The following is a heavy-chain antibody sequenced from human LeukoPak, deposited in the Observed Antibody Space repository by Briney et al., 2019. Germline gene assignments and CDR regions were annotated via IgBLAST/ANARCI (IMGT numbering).Heavy chain of an antibody. CDR2: ISGSGGST. V-gene: IGHV3-23*01. D-gene: IGHD3-10*01. Sequence: GGSLRLSCAASGFTFSSYAMSWVRQAPGKGLEWVSAISGSGGSTYYADSVKGRFTISRDNSKNTLYLQMNSLRAEDTAVYYCAKAPKPVAITMLWGVRSWYHYMDVWGKGTTVTISS. J-gene: IGHJ6*03. CDR3: AKAPKPVAITMLWGVRSWYHYMDV. CDR1: GFTFSSYA.